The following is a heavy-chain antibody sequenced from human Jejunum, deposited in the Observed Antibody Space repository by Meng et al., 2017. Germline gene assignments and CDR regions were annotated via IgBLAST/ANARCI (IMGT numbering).Heavy chain of an antibody. CDR1: GDSVSSNSAA. CDR3: ARDWGDVRGGFDF. CDR2: TYYRSKYYN. Sequence: GKLQQSGPGLVKPSQTLSLTCSISGDSVSSNSAAWNWIRQSPSRGLEWLGRTYYRSKYYNDYALSVKSRITINPDTSKNQFSLQLNSVTPEDTAIYYCARDWGDVRGGFDFWGQGTLVTVSS. D-gene: IGHD3-10*02. V-gene: IGHV6-1*01. J-gene: IGHJ4*02.